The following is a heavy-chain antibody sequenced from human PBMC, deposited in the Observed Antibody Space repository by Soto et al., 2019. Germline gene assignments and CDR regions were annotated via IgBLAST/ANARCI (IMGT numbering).Heavy chain of an antibody. CDR1: GGFIISGDYY. J-gene: IGHJ5*02. D-gene: IGHD1-7*01. CDR3: ARGSGITGTTKDWFDP. CDR2: MYSSGTT. V-gene: IGHV4-30-4*01. Sequence: SETLFLTCTVSGGFIISGDYYWSWIRQSPGKGLEWIGYMYSSGTTYYNPSLKSRVTISIDASKNQFYLRLSSVTAADTAVYYCARGSGITGTTKDWFDPWGQGTLVTVSS.